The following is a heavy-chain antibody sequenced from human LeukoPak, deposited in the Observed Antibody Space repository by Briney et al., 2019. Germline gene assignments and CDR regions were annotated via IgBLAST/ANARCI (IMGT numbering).Heavy chain of an antibody. V-gene: IGHV3-33*01. Sequence: GGSLRLSCAASGFTFSSYGMHWVRQAPGKGLEWVAVIWYDGSNKYHAASVKGRFTISRDNSKNTLYLQMNSLRAEDTAVYYCARDFQGYFDYWGQGTLVTVSS. CDR3: ARDFQGYFDY. CDR1: GFTFSSYG. J-gene: IGHJ4*02. CDR2: IWYDGSNK.